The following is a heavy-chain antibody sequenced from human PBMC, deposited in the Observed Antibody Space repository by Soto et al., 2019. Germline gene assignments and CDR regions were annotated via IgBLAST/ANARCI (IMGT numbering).Heavy chain of an antibody. CDR2: ISGSGGST. CDR1: GFTFSSYA. V-gene: IGHV3-23*01. D-gene: IGHD1-26*01. CDR3: AKGAYHIVGATTNYYYYGMDV. J-gene: IGHJ6*02. Sequence: PGGSLRLSCAASGFTFSSYAMSWVRQAPGKGLEWVSAISGSGGSTYYADSVKGRFTISRDNSKNTLYLQMNSLRAEDTAVYYCAKGAYHIVGATTNYYYYGMDVWGQGTKVTVS.